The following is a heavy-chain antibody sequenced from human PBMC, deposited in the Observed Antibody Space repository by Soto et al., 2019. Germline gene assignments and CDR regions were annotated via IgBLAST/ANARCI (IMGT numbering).Heavy chain of an antibody. CDR2: IYYSGST. Sequence: TSETLSLTCTVSGGSISSGDYYWSWILQPPGKGLEWIGYIYYSGSTYYNPSLKSRVTISVDTSKNQFSLKLSSVTAADTAVYYCARVYEYDYVWGSYRVFDYWGQGTLVTVS. J-gene: IGHJ4*02. V-gene: IGHV4-30-4*01. CDR1: GGSISSGDYY. CDR3: ARVYEYDYVWGSYRVFDY. D-gene: IGHD3-16*02.